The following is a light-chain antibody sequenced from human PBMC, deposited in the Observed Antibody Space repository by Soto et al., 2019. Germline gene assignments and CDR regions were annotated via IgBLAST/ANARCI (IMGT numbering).Light chain of an antibody. CDR3: QQYNNWPLT. J-gene: IGKJ4*01. CDR2: GAS. CDR1: QSVSSN. V-gene: IGKV3-15*01. Sequence: EIVMTQSPATLSVSPGERATLSCRASQSVSSNLAWYQQKPGQAPGLLIYGASTRATGIPARFSGSGSGTEFTLTISSLQSEAFAVYYCQQYNNWPLTFGVGTKVEIK.